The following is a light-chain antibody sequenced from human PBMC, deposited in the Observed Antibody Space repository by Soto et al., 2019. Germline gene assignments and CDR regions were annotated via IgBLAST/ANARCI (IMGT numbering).Light chain of an antibody. CDR3: AAWDDSLNVWV. J-gene: IGLJ3*02. V-gene: IGLV1-47*02. CDR2: SNN. Sequence: QAVVTQPPSASGTPGQRVTISCSGGSSNIGSSYVYWYQQLPGTAPKLLIYSNNQRPSGVPDRFSGSKSGTSASLAISGLRSEDETDYYCAAWDDSLNVWVFGGGTKLTVL. CDR1: SSNIGSSY.